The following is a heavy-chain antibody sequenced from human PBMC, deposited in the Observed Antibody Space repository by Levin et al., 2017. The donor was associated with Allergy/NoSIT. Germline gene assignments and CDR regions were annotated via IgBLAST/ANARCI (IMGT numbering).Heavy chain of an antibody. J-gene: IGHJ4*02. CDR3: ARGGYRNLDY. V-gene: IGHV3-7*04. Sequence: PGGSLRLSCAASGFTFTSYTMSWVRQAPGKGLEWVASIKEDGIDKNYVDSVKGRFTVSRDDAQNSVYLQMNILTAEDTAVYYCARGGYRNLDYWGQGTLVTVSS. CDR1: GFTFTSYT. D-gene: IGHD5-12*01. CDR2: IKEDGIDK.